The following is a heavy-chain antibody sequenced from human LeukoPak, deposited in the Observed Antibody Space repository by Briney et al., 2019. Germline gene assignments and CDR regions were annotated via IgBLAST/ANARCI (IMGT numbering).Heavy chain of an antibody. J-gene: IGHJ4*02. CDR3: ARVGDWNDLVY. Sequence: SETLSLTCTVSGGSISPYYWSWIRQTPGKGLEWIGYILYSGTTTNYNPALKSRVTISVDTSKNQFSLKLSSVTAADTAVYYCARVGDWNDLVYWGQGTLVTVSS. D-gene: IGHD1-1*01. CDR2: ILYSGTTT. CDR1: GGSISPYY. V-gene: IGHV4-59*01.